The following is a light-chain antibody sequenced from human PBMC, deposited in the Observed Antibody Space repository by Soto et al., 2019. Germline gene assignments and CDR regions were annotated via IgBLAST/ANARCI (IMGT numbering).Light chain of an antibody. CDR3: SSYAGNNIYYV. V-gene: IGLV2-8*01. CDR2: EVT. Sequence: QSALTQPPSASGSPGQSVTISCTGTSSDVGGYNFVSWYQQHPGKAPKLIIFEVTKRPSGVPDRFSGSKSGNTASLTVSGLQAEDEADYYCSSYAGNNIYYVFGTGTQLTVL. CDR1: SSDVGGYNF. J-gene: IGLJ1*01.